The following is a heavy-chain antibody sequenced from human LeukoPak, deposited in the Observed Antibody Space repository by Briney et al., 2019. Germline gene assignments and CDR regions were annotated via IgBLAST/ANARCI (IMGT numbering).Heavy chain of an antibody. CDR3: AKDRTYYFDY. V-gene: IGHV3-23*01. J-gene: IGHJ4*02. Sequence: GRSLRLSCAASGFTFSTYSMSWVRQAPGKGLEWVSTISASGSTTYYADPVKGRFTISRDNSKNTLYLQMNSLRAEDTAVYYCAKDRTYYFDYWGQGTLVTVSS. CDR1: GFTFSTYS. D-gene: IGHD1-14*01. CDR2: ISASGSTT.